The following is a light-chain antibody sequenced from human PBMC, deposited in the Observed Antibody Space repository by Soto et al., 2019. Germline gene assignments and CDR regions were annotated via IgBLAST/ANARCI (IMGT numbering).Light chain of an antibody. CDR1: QDISNY. CDR3: QQYDNLPPEYT. V-gene: IGKV1-33*01. Sequence: DIQMTQSPSSLSASVGDRVTITCQASQDISNYLNWYQQKPGKAPKLLIYDASNLETGVPSRFSGGGSGTDFTFTISSLQPEDIATYYCQQYDNLPPEYTFGGGTKVEIK. J-gene: IGKJ4*01. CDR2: DAS.